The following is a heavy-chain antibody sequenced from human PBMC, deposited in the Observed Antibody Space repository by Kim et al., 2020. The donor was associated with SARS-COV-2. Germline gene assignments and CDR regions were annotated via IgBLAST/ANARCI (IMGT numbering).Heavy chain of an antibody. CDR1: GGSISSSNW. CDR3: ARGPDLVAPISFSGLDV. D-gene: IGHD2-15*01. CDR2: VYHTGSA. Sequence: SETLSLTCGVSGGSISSSNWWTWVRQTPGKGLEWIGEVYHTGSANYHPSLKSRVTISLDKSKNQFSLALASVPAADAAVYYGARGPDLVAPISFSGLDV. J-gene: IGHJ3*01. V-gene: IGHV4-4*02.